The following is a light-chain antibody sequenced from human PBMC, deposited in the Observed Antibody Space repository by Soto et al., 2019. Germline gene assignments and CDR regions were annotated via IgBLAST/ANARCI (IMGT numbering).Light chain of an antibody. J-gene: IGKJ1*01. CDR3: QHYGSSLRT. CDR2: GAS. Sequence: EIVLTQSPGTLSLSPGERATLSCRASQSVTNNYLAWYQQKPGQAPRLLIYGASSRATGIPDRFSGSGSGTDFTLTISRLEPEDFAVYYCQHYGSSLRTFGQGTQVEIK. V-gene: IGKV3-20*01. CDR1: QSVTNNY.